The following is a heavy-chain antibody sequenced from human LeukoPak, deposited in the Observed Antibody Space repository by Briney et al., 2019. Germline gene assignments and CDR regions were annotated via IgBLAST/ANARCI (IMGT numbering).Heavy chain of an antibody. D-gene: IGHD4-17*01. CDR1: GFTFSSYA. CDR3: ARGKTTVTTYNWFDP. CDR2: ISYDGSNK. Sequence: PGRSLRLSCXASGFTFSSYAMRWVRQAPGKGLEWVAVISYDGSNKYYADSVKGRFTISRDNSKNTLYLQMNSLRAEDTAVYYCARGKTTVTTYNWFDPWGQGTLVTVSS. V-gene: IGHV3-30*04. J-gene: IGHJ5*02.